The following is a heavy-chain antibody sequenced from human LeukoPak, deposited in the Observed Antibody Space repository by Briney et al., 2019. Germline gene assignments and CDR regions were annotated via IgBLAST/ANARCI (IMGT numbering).Heavy chain of an antibody. CDR2: ISYDGSNK. J-gene: IGHJ6*02. CDR1: GFTFSSYA. CDR3: ARDHGGYDWALDV. V-gene: IGHV3-30-3*01. Sequence: GRSLRLSCAASGFTFSSYAMHWVRQAPGKGLEWVAVISYDGSNKYYADSVKGRFTISRDNSKNTLYLQMNSLRAEDTAVYYCARDHGGYDWALDVWGQGTTVTVSS. D-gene: IGHD5-12*01.